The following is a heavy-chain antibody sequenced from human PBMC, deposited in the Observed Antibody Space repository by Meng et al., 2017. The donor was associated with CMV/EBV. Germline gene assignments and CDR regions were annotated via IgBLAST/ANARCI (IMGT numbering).Heavy chain of an antibody. CDR1: GFTFSSYS. J-gene: IGHJ6*02. CDR2: ISSSSSYI. V-gene: IGHV3-21*01. Sequence: GESLKISCAASGFTFSSYSMNWVRQAPGKGLEWVSFISSSSSYIYYADSVKGRFTISRDNAKNSLYLQMNSLRAEDTAVYYCAREYSSGWRRYYYYGMDVWGQGTTVTVSS. D-gene: IGHD6-19*01. CDR3: AREYSSGWRRYYYYGMDV.